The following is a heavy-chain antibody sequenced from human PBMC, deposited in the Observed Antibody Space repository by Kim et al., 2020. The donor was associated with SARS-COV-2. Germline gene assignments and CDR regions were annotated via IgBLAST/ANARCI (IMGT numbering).Heavy chain of an antibody. CDR2: ISDDGSNK. CDR3: ARPGATNYYYYGMDV. J-gene: IGHJ6*02. CDR1: GFIFSTYG. D-gene: IGHD5-12*01. V-gene: IGHV3-33*05. Sequence: GGSLRLSCAASGFIFSTYGMHWVRQAPGKGLEWVAVISDDGSNKYYADSVKGRFTISRDNSRNTLYLQMNGLRAGDTAVYYCARPGATNYYYYGMDVWGQGTTVTVSS.